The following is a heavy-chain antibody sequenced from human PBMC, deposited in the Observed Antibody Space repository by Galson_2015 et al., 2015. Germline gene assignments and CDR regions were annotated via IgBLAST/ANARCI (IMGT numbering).Heavy chain of an antibody. CDR3: AKDSVGYCSSTSCFAYFDY. CDR1: GFTFSSYD. V-gene: IGHV3-13*01. CDR2: IGTAGDT. Sequence: SLRLSCATSGFTFSSYDMHWVRQATGKGLEWVSAIGTAGDTYYPGSVKGRFTISRDNSKNTLYLQMNSLRAEDTAVYYCAKDSVGYCSSTSCFAYFDYWGQGTLVTVSS. D-gene: IGHD2-2*01. J-gene: IGHJ4*02.